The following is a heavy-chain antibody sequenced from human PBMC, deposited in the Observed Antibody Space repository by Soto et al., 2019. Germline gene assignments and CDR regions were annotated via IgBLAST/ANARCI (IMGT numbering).Heavy chain of an antibody. V-gene: IGHV3-11*01. J-gene: IGHJ4*02. CDR1: GSPFSSYY. Sequence: GGSQLLSCYSSGSPFSSYYMHLIRQAPGKGLEWVSYISSSGSRIHYADSVKGRFTISRDNAKNSLYQQMNSLRAKDTAIYCAARDPTFIVVADYWGQGTVVTVSS. D-gene: IGHD2-15*01. CDR3: ARDPTFIVVADY. CDR2: ISSSGSRI.